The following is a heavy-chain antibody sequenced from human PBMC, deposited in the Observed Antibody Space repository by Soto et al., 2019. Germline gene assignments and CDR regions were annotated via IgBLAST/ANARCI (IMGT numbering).Heavy chain of an antibody. CDR2: IYHSGST. CDR1: GGSISSGGYS. CDR3: ARGNDYEIDY. J-gene: IGHJ4*02. Sequence: SETLSLTCAVSGGSISSGGYSWSWIRQPPGKGLEWIGYIYHSGSTYYNPSLKSRVTISVDRSKNQFSLKLSSVTAADTAVYYCARGNDYEIDYWGQGTLVTVSS. V-gene: IGHV4-30-2*01. D-gene: IGHD4-17*01.